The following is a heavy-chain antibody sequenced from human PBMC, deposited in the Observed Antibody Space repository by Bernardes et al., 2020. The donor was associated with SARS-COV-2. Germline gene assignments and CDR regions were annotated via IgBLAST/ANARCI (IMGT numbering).Heavy chain of an antibody. V-gene: IGHV3-23*01. CDR3: ASLVLTGSPEDN. CDR1: GFTFISYA. J-gene: IGHJ4*02. D-gene: IGHD3-9*01. Sequence: GGSLRLSCAASGFTFISYAMSWVRQAPGKGLEFVSSISGSGGSTYYAASVKGRFTIPRDNSENTLYLQMTSLRAEDTAMYYCASLVLTGSPEDNWGQGTLVTVSS. CDR2: ISGSGGST.